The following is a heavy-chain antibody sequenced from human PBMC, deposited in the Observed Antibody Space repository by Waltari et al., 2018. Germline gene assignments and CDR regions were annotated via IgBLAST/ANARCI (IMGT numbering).Heavy chain of an antibody. D-gene: IGHD3-16*01. V-gene: IGHV4-59*01. CDR2: IYYSGST. CDR3: ARSNTVWDPRYNWFDP. J-gene: IGHJ5*02. Sequence: QVQLQESGPGLVKPSETLSLTCTVSGGSISSYYWRWIRQPPGKGLEWIGYIYYSGSTNYNPSLKSRVTISVDTSKNQFSLKLSSVTAADTAVYYCARSNTVWDPRYNWFDPWGQGTLVTVSS. CDR1: GGSISSYY.